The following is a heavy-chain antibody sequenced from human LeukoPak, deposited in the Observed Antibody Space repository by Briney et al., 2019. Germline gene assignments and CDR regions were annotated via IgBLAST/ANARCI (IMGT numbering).Heavy chain of an antibody. D-gene: IGHD2-8*01. Sequence: PSETLSLTCTVSGGTIRSSSYYWGWMRQPPGKGLEWIGSIYHSGSTYYNPSLKSRVTISVDTSKNQFSLKLSSVTAADMAVYYCTRHQWWLAPRNFDYWGQGTLVTVSS. CDR3: TRHQWWLAPRNFDY. J-gene: IGHJ4*02. CDR2: IYHSGST. CDR1: GGTIRSSSYY. V-gene: IGHV4-39*01.